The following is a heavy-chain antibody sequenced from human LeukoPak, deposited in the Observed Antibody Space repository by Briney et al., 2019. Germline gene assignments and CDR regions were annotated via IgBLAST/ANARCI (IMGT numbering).Heavy chain of an antibody. D-gene: IGHD3-3*01. CDR2: NYYSGST. Sequence: PSETLSLTCTVSGGSISSSSYYWGWIRQPPGKGLEWIGSNYYSGSTYYNPSLKSRVTISVDTSKNQFSLKLSSVTAADTAVYYCAGSYYDFWSGYPLWFDPWGQGTLVTVSS. CDR1: GGSISSSSYY. J-gene: IGHJ5*02. V-gene: IGHV4-39*01. CDR3: AGSYYDFWSGYPLWFDP.